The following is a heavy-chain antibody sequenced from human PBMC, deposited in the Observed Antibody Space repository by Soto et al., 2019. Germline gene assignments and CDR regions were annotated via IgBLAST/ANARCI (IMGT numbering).Heavy chain of an antibody. CDR2: LNGGNGDT. CDR3: AGVYDSSGYYYFDY. J-gene: IGHJ4*02. V-gene: IGHV1-3*01. D-gene: IGHD3-22*01. Sequence: ASVKVSCKASGSTFTRFAIHWVRQAPGQRLEWMGWLNGGNGDTKYSQKFQGGVTITRDTSASTAYMDLSSLRSEDTAVYYCAGVYDSSGYYYFDYWGQGTRVTVSS. CDR1: GSTFTRFA.